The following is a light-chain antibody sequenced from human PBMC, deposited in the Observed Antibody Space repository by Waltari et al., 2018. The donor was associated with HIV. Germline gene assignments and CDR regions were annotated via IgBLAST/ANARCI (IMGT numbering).Light chain of an antibody. J-gene: IGKJ2*01. CDR1: QDISNY. CDR2: DAS. CDR3: QQDDNLPPRST. Sequence: DIQMTQSPSSLSASVGDRVTITCQASQDISNYLNWYQQKPGKAPKLLIYDASNLETGVPSRFSGSGSGTDFTFTISSLQPEDIATYYCQQDDNLPPRSTFGQGTKLEIK. V-gene: IGKV1-33*01.